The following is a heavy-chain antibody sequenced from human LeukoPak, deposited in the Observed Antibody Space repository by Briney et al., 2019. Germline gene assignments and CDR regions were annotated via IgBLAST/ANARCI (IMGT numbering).Heavy chain of an antibody. CDR3: GRHAPYSNFDL. D-gene: IGHD2/OR15-2a*01. CDR1: RGSISNADYY. V-gene: IGHV4-39*01. Sequence: KPSETLSLTCTVSRGSISNADYYWSWIRQPPGKGLEWIGSFGHGRNAFSNPSLKSRVTISVDTSKNQFSLRLSSVTAADTAMYYCGRHAPYSNFDLWGRGTLVTVSS. J-gene: IGHJ5*02. CDR2: FGHGRNA.